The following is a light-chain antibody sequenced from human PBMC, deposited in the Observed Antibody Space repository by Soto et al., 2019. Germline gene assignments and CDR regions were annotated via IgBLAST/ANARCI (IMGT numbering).Light chain of an antibody. Sequence: DIQMTQSPSTLSGSVGDRVTITCRASQTISSWLAWYQQKPGKAPKLLIYKASTLKSGVPSRFSGSGSGTEFTLTISSLQPDDFATYYCLQQNSFPLTFGGGTRVE. CDR1: QTISSW. J-gene: IGKJ4*01. CDR2: KAS. V-gene: IGKV1-5*03. CDR3: LQQNSFPLT.